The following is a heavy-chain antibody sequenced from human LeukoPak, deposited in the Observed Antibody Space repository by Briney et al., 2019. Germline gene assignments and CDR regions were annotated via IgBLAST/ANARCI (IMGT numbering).Heavy chain of an antibody. J-gene: IGHJ4*02. CDR2: IYYSGST. V-gene: IGHV4-39*07. Sequence: SETLSLTCTVSGGSISSSSYYWGWIRQPPGKGLEWIGSIYYSGSTYYNPSLKSRVTISVDTSKNQFSLKLSSVTAADTAVYYCARRSSWGSYRQREHFDYWGQGTLVTVSS. CDR3: ARRSSWGSYRQREHFDY. D-gene: IGHD3-16*02. CDR1: GGSISSSSYY.